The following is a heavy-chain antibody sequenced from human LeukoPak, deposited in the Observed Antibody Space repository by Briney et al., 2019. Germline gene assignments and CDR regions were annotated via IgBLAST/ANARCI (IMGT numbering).Heavy chain of an antibody. CDR1: GFTFDDYA. CDR3: AKDISYDSSGYYYGGFDY. CDR2: ISWNSGSI. J-gene: IGHJ4*02. Sequence: PGGSLRLSCAASGFTFDDYAMHWVRQAPGKGLEWVSGISWNSGSIGYADSVKGRFTISRDNAKNSLYLQMNSLRAEDTALYYCAKDISYDSSGYYYGGFDYWGQGTLVTVSS. D-gene: IGHD3-22*01. V-gene: IGHV3-9*01.